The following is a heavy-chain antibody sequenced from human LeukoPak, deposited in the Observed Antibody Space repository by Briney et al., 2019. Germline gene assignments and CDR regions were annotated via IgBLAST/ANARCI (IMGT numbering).Heavy chain of an antibody. CDR3: ARGYCSSTSCYAGPIDY. V-gene: IGHV4-59*01. CDR2: IYCSGST. CDR1: GGSISSYY. D-gene: IGHD2-2*01. Sequence: SETLSLTCTVSGGSISSYYWSWIRQPPGKGLEWIGYIYCSGSTNYNPSLKSRVTISVDTSKNQFSLKLSSVTAADTAVYYCARGYCSSTSCYAGPIDYWGQGTLVTVSS. J-gene: IGHJ4*02.